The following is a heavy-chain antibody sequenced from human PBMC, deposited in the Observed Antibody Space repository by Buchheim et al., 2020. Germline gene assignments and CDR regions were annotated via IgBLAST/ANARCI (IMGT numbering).Heavy chain of an antibody. CDR3: ARGGGPPRIVVVVAATRGSGFEVDY. D-gene: IGHD2-15*01. J-gene: IGHJ4*02. Sequence: QVQLVESGGGVVQPGRSLRLSCAASGFTFSSYAMHWVRQAPGKGLEWVAVISYDGSNKYYADSVKGRFTISRDNSKNTLYLQMNSPRAEDTAVYYCARGGGPPRIVVVVAATRGSGFEVDYWGQGTL. V-gene: IGHV3-30*04. CDR1: GFTFSSYA. CDR2: ISYDGSNK.